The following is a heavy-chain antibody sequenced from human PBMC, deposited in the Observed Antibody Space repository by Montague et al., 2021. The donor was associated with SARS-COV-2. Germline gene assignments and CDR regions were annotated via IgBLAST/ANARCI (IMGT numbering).Heavy chain of an antibody. CDR3: ATLSRRTAAGTRDYFGLDV. D-gene: IGHD6-13*01. J-gene: IGHJ6*02. V-gene: IGHV4-4*02. Sequence: ETLSLTCRVSGDSISTSTWWTWVRSTPGKGLEWIGEIFHSGTINYNPSLKSRVSISVDKSNNQFSLRLSSLIAADTAVYYCATLSRRTAAGTRDYFGLDVWGQGTTVVVSS. CDR2: IFHSGTI. CDR1: GDSISTSTW.